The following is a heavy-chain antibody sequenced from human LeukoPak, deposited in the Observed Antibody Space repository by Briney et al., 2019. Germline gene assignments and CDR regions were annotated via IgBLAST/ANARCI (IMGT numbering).Heavy chain of an antibody. CDR1: GFTFSSYS. J-gene: IGHJ4*02. CDR2: ISSSSSYI. CDR3: ARRWELDKGGDFDY. D-gene: IGHD1-26*01. Sequence: PGGSLRLSCAASGFTFSSYSMNWVRQAPGKGLEWVSSISSSSSYIYYADSVKGRFTISRDNAKNSLYLQMNSLRAEDTAVYYCARRWELDKGGDFDYWGQGTLVTVSS. V-gene: IGHV3-21*01.